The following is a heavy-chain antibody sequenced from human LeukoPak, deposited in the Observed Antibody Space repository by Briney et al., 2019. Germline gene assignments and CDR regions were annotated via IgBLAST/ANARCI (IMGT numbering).Heavy chain of an antibody. V-gene: IGHV1-2*02. Sequence: ASVAVSCKASGYTFTGYYMHWVRQAPGQGLEWMGWINPNSGGTNYAQKFQGRVTMTRDTSISTAYMELSRLRSDDTAVYYCARGQPALYSSGWHRHLPNFYWGQGTLVTVSS. CDR2: INPNSGGT. CDR3: ARGQPALYSSGWHRHLPNFY. D-gene: IGHD6-19*01. J-gene: IGHJ4*02. CDR1: GYTFTGYY.